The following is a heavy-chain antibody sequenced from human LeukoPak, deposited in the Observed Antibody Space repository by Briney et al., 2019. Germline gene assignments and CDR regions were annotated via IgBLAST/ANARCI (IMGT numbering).Heavy chain of an antibody. CDR1: GYTFTGYY. CDR3: ASNIPRATTSPPLGY. Sequence: ASVKVSCKASGYTFTGYYMHWVRQAPGQGLEWMGWINPNSGGTNYAQKFQGRVTMTRDTSISTAYMELSRLRSDDTAVYYCASNIPRATTSPPLGYWGQGTLVTVSS. V-gene: IGHV1-2*02. CDR2: INPNSGGT. J-gene: IGHJ4*02. D-gene: IGHD1-26*01.